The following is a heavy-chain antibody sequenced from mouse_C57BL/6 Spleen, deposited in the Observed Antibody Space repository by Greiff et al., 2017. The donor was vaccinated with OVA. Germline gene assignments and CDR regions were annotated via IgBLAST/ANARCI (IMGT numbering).Heavy chain of an antibody. Sequence: EVQLQQSGPELVKPGASVKISCKASGYTFTDYYMNWVKQSHGKSLEWIGDINPNNGGTSYNQKFKGKATLTVDKSSSTAYMELRSLTSEDSAVYYCARDSRSYAMDYWGQGTSVTVSS. CDR1: GYTFTDYY. CDR3: ARDSRSYAMDY. D-gene: IGHD1-1*01. CDR2: INPNNGGT. V-gene: IGHV1-26*01. J-gene: IGHJ4*01.